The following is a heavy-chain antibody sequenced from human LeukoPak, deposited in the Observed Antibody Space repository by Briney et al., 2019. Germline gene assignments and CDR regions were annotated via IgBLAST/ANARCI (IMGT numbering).Heavy chain of an antibody. CDR1: GFTFSSYA. V-gene: IGHV3-23*01. CDR2: ISGSGGST. Sequence: PGGSLRLSCAASGFTFSSYAMSWVRQAPGKGLEWVSAISGSGGSTYYADSVKGRFTISRDNSKNTLYLQMNSLRAEDAAVYYCAKDQGTQQLVYEVYFDYWGQGTLVTVSS. D-gene: IGHD6-13*01. CDR3: AKDQGTQQLVYEVYFDY. J-gene: IGHJ4*02.